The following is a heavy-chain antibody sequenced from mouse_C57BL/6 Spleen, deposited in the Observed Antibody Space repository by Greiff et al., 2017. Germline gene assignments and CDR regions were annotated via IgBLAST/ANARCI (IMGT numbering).Heavy chain of an antibody. J-gene: IGHJ1*03. CDR2: ISSGSSTI. CDR1: GFTFSDYG. V-gene: IGHV5-17*01. CDR3: ARRVITTVWYFDV. D-gene: IGHD1-1*01. Sequence: DVQLVESGGGLVKPGGSLKLSCAASGFTFSDYGMHWVRQAPEKGLEWVAYISSGSSTIYYADTVKGRFTISRDNAKNTLFLQMTSLRSEDTAMYYCARRVITTVWYFDVWGTGTTVTVSS.